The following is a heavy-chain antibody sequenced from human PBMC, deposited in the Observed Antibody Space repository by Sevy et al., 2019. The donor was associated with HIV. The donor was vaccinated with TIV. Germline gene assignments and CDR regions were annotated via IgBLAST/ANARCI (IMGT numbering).Heavy chain of an antibody. CDR3: ARTIRRYSYGLDY. V-gene: IGHV4-31*03. CDR2: IYYSGST. CDR1: GGSISSGGYY. Sequence: SENLSLTCTVSGGSISSGGYYWSWIRQHPGKGLEWIGYIYYSGSTYYNPSLKSRVTISVDTSKNQFSLKLSSVTAADTAVYYCARTIRRYSYGLDYWGQGTAVLVSS. J-gene: IGHJ4*02. D-gene: IGHD5-18*01.